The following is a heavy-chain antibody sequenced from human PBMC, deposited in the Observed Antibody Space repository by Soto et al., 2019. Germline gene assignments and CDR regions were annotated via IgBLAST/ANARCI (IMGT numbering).Heavy chain of an antibody. V-gene: IGHV3-23*01. CDR3: ARHPSPGPADF. Sequence: GGSLRLSCAAPGFTFSNYALNWARQSPGKGLEWVSTIDTSGGSTHYSDSVTGRFAVSRDNSKNTLYLHMISLRDEDTATYYCARHPSPGPADFWGQGTLVTVSS. CDR2: IDTSGGST. CDR1: GFTFSNYA. J-gene: IGHJ4*02.